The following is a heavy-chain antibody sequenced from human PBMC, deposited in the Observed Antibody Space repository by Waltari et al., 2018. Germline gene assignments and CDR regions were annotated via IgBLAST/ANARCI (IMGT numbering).Heavy chain of an antibody. D-gene: IGHD6-19*01. J-gene: IGHJ4*02. CDR1: GFRFREFV. CDR3: APPRQWTFDS. CDR2: IWHDGTNK. V-gene: IGHV3-33*08. Sequence: VYLVESGGGLAQPGGSLRLSCAASGFRFREFVMNWVRQAPGKGLESVAVIWHDGTNKYYADSVKGRFTVSRDNSKNTMYLQMNSLRVEDTAVYYCAPPRQWTFDSWGQGALVTVSS.